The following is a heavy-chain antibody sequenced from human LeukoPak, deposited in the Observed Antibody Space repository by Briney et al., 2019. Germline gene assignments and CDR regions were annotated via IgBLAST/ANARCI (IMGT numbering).Heavy chain of an antibody. V-gene: IGHV1-8*01. CDR3: ALYCSSTSCYDDY. CDR2: MNPNSGNT. CDR1: GYTFTSYD. J-gene: IGHJ4*02. D-gene: IGHD2-2*01. Sequence: ASVTVSFKASGYTFTSYDINWVRQATGQGLEWMGWMNPNSGNTGYAQKFQGRVTMTRNTSISTAYMELSSLRSEDTAVYYCALYCSSTSCYDDYWGQGTLVTVSS.